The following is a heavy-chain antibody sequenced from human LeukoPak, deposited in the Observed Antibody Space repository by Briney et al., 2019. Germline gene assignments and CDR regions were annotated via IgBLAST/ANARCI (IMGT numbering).Heavy chain of an antibody. V-gene: IGHV3-13*01. J-gene: IGHJ4*02. Sequence: PGGSLRLSCAASGFTFSSYDMHWVRHATGKGLEWVSAIGTAGDTYYPGSVKGRFTISRENAKNSLYLQMNSLRAGDTAVYYCARVACYDFWSGPSYFDYWGQGTLVTVSS. D-gene: IGHD3-3*01. CDR3: ARVACYDFWSGPSYFDY. CDR2: IGTAGDT. CDR1: GFTFSSYD.